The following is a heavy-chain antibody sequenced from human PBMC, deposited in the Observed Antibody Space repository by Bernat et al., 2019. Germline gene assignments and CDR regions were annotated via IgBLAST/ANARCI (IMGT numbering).Heavy chain of an antibody. D-gene: IGHD1-1*01. CDR1: GGSISSRSYY. CDR2: VYYSGSADYSGT. J-gene: IGHJ6*03. V-gene: IGHV4-39*01. Sequence: QLQLQESGPGLVKPSETLSLTCNVSGGSISSRSYYWGWIRQPPGKGLEWIGSVYYSGSADYSGTQYHPSHKSRVNISVDTSKNQISLKVTSVTAADTAVYYCARGEWNIYYYYYYMDVWGSGTTVTVSS. CDR3: ARGEWNIYYYYYYMDV.